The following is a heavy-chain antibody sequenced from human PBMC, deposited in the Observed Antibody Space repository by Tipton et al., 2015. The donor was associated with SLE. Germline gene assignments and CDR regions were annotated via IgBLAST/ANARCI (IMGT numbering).Heavy chain of an antibody. J-gene: IGHJ4*02. V-gene: IGHV3-11*04. CDR3: AKDGWELYYFDY. CDR1: GFTFSDYY. Sequence: SLRLSCAASGFTFSDYYMSWIRQAPGKGLEWVSYISSSGSTIYYADSVKGRFTISRDNSKNTLYLQMNSLRAEDTAVYYCAKDGWELYYFDYWGQGTLVTVSS. CDR2: ISSSGSTI. D-gene: IGHD1-26*01.